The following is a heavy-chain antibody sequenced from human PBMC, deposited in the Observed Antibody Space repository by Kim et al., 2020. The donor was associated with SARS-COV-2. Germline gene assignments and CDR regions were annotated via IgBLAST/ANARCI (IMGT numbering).Heavy chain of an antibody. CDR2: IRSKANSYAT. Sequence: GWSLRLSCAASGFTFSGSPLHWVRQASGKGLEWVGRIRSKANSYATGYAASVKGRFTISRDDSKNTAYLEMSGLKTEDTALYYCTRIPATTLAFWDAFDIWGQGKMVTVSS. D-gene: IGHD1-1*01. CDR1: GFTFSGSP. CDR3: TRIPATTLAFWDAFDI. J-gene: IGHJ3*02. V-gene: IGHV3-73*01.